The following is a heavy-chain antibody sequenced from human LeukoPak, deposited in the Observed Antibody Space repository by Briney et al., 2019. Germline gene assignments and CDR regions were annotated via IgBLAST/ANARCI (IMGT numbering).Heavy chain of an antibody. CDR3: AKTDGPLVVVAAIAD. J-gene: IGHJ4*02. CDR2: INLDGNEK. D-gene: IGHD2-15*01. V-gene: IGHV3-7*01. Sequence: GGSLRLSCAASGFTFSSYWMHWVRQAPGRGLEWVANINLDGNEKYYVDSVRGRFTISRDNSKNTLYLQMNSLRAEDTAVYYCAKTDGPLVVVAAIADWGQGTLVTVSS. CDR1: GFTFSSYW.